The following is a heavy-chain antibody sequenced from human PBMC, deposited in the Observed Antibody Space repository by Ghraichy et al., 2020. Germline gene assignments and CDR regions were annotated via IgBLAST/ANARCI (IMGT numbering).Heavy chain of an antibody. V-gene: IGHV4-34*01. J-gene: IGHJ5*02. CDR1: GGSFSGYY. CDR3: ARRALLWFGELLYNWFDP. CDR2: INHSGST. D-gene: IGHD3-10*01. Sequence: SLTCAVYGGSFSGYYWSWIRQPPGKGLEWIGEINHSGSTNYNPSLKSRVTISVDTSKNQFSLKLSSVTAADTAVYYCARRALLWFGELLYNWFDPWGQGTLVTVSS.